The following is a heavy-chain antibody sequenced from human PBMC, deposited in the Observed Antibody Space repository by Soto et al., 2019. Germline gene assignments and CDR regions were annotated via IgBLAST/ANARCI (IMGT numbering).Heavy chain of an antibody. D-gene: IGHD2-15*01. CDR2: ISSSGYI. Sequence: GGSLRLSCAASGFNFNSYTINWVRQAPGKRLEWLSSISSSGYIFSTDSVRGRFTISRDNAKNSVYLQINSLRAEDTAVYFCARDCGGGSCYPGMDVWGQGTTVTVS. CDR1: GFNFNSYT. CDR3: ARDCGGGSCYPGMDV. J-gene: IGHJ6*02. V-gene: IGHV3-21*01.